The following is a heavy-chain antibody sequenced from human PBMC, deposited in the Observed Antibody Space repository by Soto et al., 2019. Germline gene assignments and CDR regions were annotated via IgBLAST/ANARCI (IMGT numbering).Heavy chain of an antibody. CDR3: ARSPNGGYSGYYYGIEV. Sequence: ASVKVSCKASGYTFTGYYMHWVRQAPGQGLEWMGWINPNSGGTNYAQKFQGWVTMTRDTSISTAYMELSRLRSDDTAVYYCARSPNGGYSGYYYGIEVWGQGTTVTGS. D-gene: IGHD3-22*01. J-gene: IGHJ6*02. V-gene: IGHV1-2*04. CDR1: GYTFTGYY. CDR2: INPNSGGT.